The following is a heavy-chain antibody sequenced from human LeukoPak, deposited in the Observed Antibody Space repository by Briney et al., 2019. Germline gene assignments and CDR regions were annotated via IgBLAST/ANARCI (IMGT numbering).Heavy chain of an antibody. CDR2: INHSGST. J-gene: IGHJ4*02. D-gene: IGHD5-18*01. CDR1: GGSFSGYY. Sequence: PSETLSHTCAVYGGSFSGYYWSWIRQPPGKGLEWIGEINHSGSTNYNPSLKSRVTISVDTSKNQFSLKLSSVTAADTAVYYCARGGRYSYGPFDYWGQGTLVTVSS. CDR3: ARGGRYSYGPFDY. V-gene: IGHV4-34*01.